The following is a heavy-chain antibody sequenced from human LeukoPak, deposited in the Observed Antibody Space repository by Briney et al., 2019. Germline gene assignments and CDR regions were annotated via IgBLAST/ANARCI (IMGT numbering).Heavy chain of an antibody. D-gene: IGHD6-19*01. V-gene: IGHV1-46*01. J-gene: IGHJ4*02. CDR3: ARVGSGWYFGDVDY. CDR1: GYTLTSYY. Sequence: ASVKVSCKASGYTLTSYYMHWVRQAPGQGLEWMGIINPSGGSTSYAQKFQGRVTMTRDTSTSTAYMELRSLRSDDTAVYYCARVGSGWYFGDVDYWGQGTLVTVSS. CDR2: INPSGGST.